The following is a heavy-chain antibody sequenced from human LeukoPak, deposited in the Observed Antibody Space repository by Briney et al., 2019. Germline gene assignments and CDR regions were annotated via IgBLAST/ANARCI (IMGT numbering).Heavy chain of an antibody. J-gene: IGHJ4*02. CDR1: GGSISSYY. CDR3: ASGGYYGSGNYYNFDY. CDR2: IYYSGST. V-gene: IGHV4-59*01. D-gene: IGHD3-10*01. Sequence: SETLSLTCTVSGGSISSYYWSWIRQPPGKGLEWIGYIYYSGSTNYNPSLKSRVTMSVDTSKNQFSLKLSSVTAADTAVYYCASGGYYGSGNYYNFDYWGQGTLVTVSS.